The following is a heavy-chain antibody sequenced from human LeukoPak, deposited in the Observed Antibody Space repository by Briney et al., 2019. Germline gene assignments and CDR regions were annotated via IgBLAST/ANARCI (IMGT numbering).Heavy chain of an antibody. CDR2: ISAYGNT. J-gene: IGHJ4*02. CDR3: ARGIIGYYFDY. V-gene: IGHV1-18*01. Sequence: GASVKVSCKTSGYTFTIYGTSWVRQAPGQGLEWMGLISAYGNTNYAQNLQGRVTMTTDTSTSTVYMELRSLRSDDTAVYYCARGIIGYYFDYWGQGTLVTVSS. CDR1: GYTFTIYG. D-gene: IGHD2-15*01.